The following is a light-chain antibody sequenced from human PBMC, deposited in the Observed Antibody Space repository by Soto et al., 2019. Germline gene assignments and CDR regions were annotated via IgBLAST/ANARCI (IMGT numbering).Light chain of an antibody. V-gene: IGKV3-20*01. J-gene: IGKJ1*01. CDR2: GAS. CDR3: QQYGSSPVT. CDR1: QTVSSNY. Sequence: EIVLTQSPGTLSLSPGERATLSCRASQTVSSNYLTLYQQKPGQAPRLLIYGASSRATGIPRRFSGSGSGTDFTLTISRLEPEDFAVYYCQQYGSSPVTFGQGTKVEIK.